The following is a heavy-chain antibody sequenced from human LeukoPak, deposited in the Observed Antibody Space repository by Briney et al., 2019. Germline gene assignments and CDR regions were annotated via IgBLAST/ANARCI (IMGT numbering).Heavy chain of an antibody. Sequence: ASVKVSCKASGYTFTSYGISWVRQAPGQGLEWMGWISAYNGNTNYAQKLQGRVTMTTDTSTSTAYMELRSLGSDDTAVYYCARDRKSDFWSGYSYYYYYYYMDVWGKGTTVTVSS. J-gene: IGHJ6*03. V-gene: IGHV1-18*01. CDR2: ISAYNGNT. CDR3: ARDRKSDFWSGYSYYYYYYYMDV. CDR1: GYTFTSYG. D-gene: IGHD3-3*01.